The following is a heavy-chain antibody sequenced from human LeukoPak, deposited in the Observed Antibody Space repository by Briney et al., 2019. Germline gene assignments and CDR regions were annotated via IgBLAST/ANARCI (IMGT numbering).Heavy chain of an antibody. CDR3: ARQTGSGLFILP. Sequence: SETLSLTCTVSGVSISSSNSYWGWIRQPPGKGLEWIGSIYYSGNTYYNASLKSQVSNSIDTSKNQFSLRLTSVTAADTAVYYCARQTGSGLFILPGGQGTLVTVSS. V-gene: IGHV4-39*01. D-gene: IGHD3/OR15-3a*01. CDR2: IYYSGNT. CDR1: GVSISSSNSY. J-gene: IGHJ4*02.